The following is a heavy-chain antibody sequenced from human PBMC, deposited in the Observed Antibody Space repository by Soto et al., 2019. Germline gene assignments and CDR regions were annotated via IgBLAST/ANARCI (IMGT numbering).Heavy chain of an antibody. V-gene: IGHV1-46*01. CDR3: ARDGTGTVSGEHNWFDP. D-gene: IGHD1-7*01. CDR2: INPSGGST. Sequence: ASVKVSCKASGYTFTSCYMHWVRQAPGQGLEWMGIINPSGGSTSYAQKFQGRVTMTRDTSTSTVYMELSSLRSEDTAVYYCARDGTGTVSGEHNWFDPWGQGTLVTV. J-gene: IGHJ5*02. CDR1: GYTFTSCY.